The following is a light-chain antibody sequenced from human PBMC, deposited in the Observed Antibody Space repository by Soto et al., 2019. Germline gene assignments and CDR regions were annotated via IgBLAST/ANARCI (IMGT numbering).Light chain of an antibody. CDR1: QSVSSSY. J-gene: IGKJ4*01. CDR2: GAS. CDR3: QQYGSSPALP. Sequence: EIVLTQSPGTLSLSPGERATLSCRASQSVSSSYLAWYQQKPGQAPRLLIYGASSRATGIPDRFSGSGSGTDFPLTISRLGPEDFAVYYCQQYGSSPALPFGGGTKVEIK. V-gene: IGKV3-20*01.